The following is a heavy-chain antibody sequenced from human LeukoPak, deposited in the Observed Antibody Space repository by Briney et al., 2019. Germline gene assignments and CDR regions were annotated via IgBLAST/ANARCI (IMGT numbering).Heavy chain of an antibody. J-gene: IGHJ4*02. Sequence: ASVKVSCKASGYTFTNYGISWVRQAPGQGLEWMGWISPYNDYTNYAQKLQGRVTMTTDTSTSTGYMELRSLRSEDTAVYYCARARARRYFDWLLIYWGQGTLVTVSS. CDR1: GYTFTNYG. V-gene: IGHV1-18*04. D-gene: IGHD3-9*01. CDR2: ISPYNDYT. CDR3: ARARARRYFDWLLIY.